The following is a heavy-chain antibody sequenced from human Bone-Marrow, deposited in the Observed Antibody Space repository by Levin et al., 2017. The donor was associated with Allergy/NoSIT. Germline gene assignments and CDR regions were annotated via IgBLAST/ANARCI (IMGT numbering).Heavy chain of an antibody. J-gene: IGHJ5*02. CDR2: TYYRSKWYN. CDR3: ARLGDVDIVNQDWFDP. V-gene: IGHV6-1*01. Sequence: SQTLSLTCAISGDSVSSNSAAWNWIRQSPSRGLEWLGRTYYRSKWYNDYAVSVKSRITINPDTSKNQFSLQLNSVTPEDTAVYYCARLGDVDIVNQDWFDPWGQGTLVTVSS. D-gene: IGHD5-12*01. CDR1: GDSVSSNSAA.